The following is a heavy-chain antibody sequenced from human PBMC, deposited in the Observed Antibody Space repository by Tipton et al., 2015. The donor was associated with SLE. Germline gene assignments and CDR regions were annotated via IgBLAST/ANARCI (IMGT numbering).Heavy chain of an antibody. CDR3: ARRGDYPALRHSGYYIDV. V-gene: IGHV5-51*03. D-gene: IGHD3-10*01. CDR1: GYNFGNHW. Sequence: QLVQSGAELKKPGESLKISCRATGYNFGNHWIAWVRQRPGKGLEWMGIIYPDDSETRYNPSFQGHVTISGHAAINTAYLHWSSLEASDTATYYCARRGDYPALRHSGYYIDVWGSGTTVTVSS. CDR2: IYPDDSET. J-gene: IGHJ6*03.